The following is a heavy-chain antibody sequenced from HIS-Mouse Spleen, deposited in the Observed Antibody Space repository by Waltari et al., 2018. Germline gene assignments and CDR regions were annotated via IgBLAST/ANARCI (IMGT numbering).Heavy chain of an antibody. CDR2: INHSGST. CDR1: GGSFSGYY. CDR3: ARQPYDFWSGYYFFAFDI. Sequence: QVQLQQWGAGLLKPSETLSLTCAVYGGSFSGYYWSWIRQPPGKGLEWIGEINHSGSTNYNPSLKSRVTISVDTSKNQFSLKLSSVTAADTAVYYCARQPYDFWSGYYFFAFDIWGQGTMVTVSS. J-gene: IGHJ3*02. V-gene: IGHV4-34*01. D-gene: IGHD3-3*01.